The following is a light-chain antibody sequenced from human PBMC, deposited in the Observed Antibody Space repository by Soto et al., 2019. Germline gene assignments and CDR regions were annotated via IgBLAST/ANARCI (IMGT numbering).Light chain of an antibody. Sequence: EIVMTQSPATLSVSPGERATLSCRASQSVSSNLAWYQQKPGQAPRLLIYGASTRATGIPARFSGSGSGTEFILTVSSLQCEAFAVCYCQHYTIWPPWTFGQATKVEIK. CDR1: QSVSSN. CDR3: QHYTIWPPWT. CDR2: GAS. V-gene: IGKV3-15*01. J-gene: IGKJ1*01.